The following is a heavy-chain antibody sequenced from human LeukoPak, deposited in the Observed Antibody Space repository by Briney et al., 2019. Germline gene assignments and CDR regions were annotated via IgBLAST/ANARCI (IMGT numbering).Heavy chain of an antibody. V-gene: IGHV3-30*03. CDR2: ASNDGTNN. D-gene: IGHD5-18*01. CDR3: ARGGYSYGHDY. Sequence: QPGGSLRLSCAASGFTFRSFGMHWVRQAPGKGLEWVAVASNDGTNNYYADSVKGRFTISRDNSKNTLYLQMNSLRAEDTAVYYCARGGYSYGHDYWGQGTLVTVSS. J-gene: IGHJ4*02. CDR1: GFTFRSFG.